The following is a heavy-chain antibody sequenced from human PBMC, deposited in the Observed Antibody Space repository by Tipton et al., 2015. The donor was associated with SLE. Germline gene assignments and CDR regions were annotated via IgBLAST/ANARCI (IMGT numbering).Heavy chain of an antibody. Sequence: GSLRLSCAVSGFTFSDHYMDWVRQAPGKGLEWVASISSSGSTYYNPSLNSRVVISLDTDQFSLEVRSVTAADTAVYFCAASRAKTLGNWFDPWGQGTLVTVSS. CDR3: AASRAKTLGNWFDP. CDR2: ISSSGST. CDR1: GFTFSDHY. V-gene: IGHV4-38-2*01. D-gene: IGHD7-27*01. J-gene: IGHJ5*02.